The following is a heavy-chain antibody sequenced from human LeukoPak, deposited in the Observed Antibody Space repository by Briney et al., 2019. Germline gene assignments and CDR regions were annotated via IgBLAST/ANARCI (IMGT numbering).Heavy chain of an antibody. CDR3: ARDHSTPNAGYMDV. V-gene: IGHV4-4*07. D-gene: IGHD2-8*01. CDR1: GGSISSYY. CDR2: VYASGNT. Sequence: SETLSLTCTVSGGSISSYYWSWIRQPAGKGLEWIGRVYASGNTNYNPSLKSRVTISVDTSKSQFSLRLSSVTAADTAVYYCARDHSTPNAGYMDVWGKGTTVTVSS. J-gene: IGHJ6*03.